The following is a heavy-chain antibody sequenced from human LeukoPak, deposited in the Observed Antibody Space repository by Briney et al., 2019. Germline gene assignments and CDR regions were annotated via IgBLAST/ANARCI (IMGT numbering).Heavy chain of an antibody. CDR2: MNPNSGNT. J-gene: IGHJ4*02. D-gene: IGHD6-19*01. Sequence: ASVKVSCKASGYTFTSYDIDWVRQATGQGLEWMGWMNPNSGNTGYAQKFQGRVTITRNTSISTAYMELSSLRSEDTAVYYCARTLGSGWYFDYWGQGTLVTVSS. CDR1: GYTFTSYD. V-gene: IGHV1-8*03. CDR3: ARTLGSGWYFDY.